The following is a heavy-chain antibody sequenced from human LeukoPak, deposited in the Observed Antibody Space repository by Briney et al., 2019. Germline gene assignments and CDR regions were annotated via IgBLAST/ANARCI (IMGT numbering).Heavy chain of an antibody. V-gene: IGHV1-24*01. CDR3: ATGLTLVPGRHTPYYYYSSGMDV. J-gene: IGHJ6*02. Sequence: SVKVSCEVSVYTLTEVSMHWGRPAPGKGVEWMAGFDPEDGEAIYAQKFQGGVTMTEDTSTDTAYMELSSLRSEGTAVYYCATGLTLVPGRHTPYYYYSSGMDVWGQRTTVTVSS. CDR2: FDPEDGEA. CDR1: VYTLTEVS. D-gene: IGHD3-10*01.